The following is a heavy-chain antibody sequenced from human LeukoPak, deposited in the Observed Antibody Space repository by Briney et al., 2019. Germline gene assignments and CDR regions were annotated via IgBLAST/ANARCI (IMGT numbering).Heavy chain of an antibody. CDR1: GYSFTSYW. J-gene: IGHJ5*02. D-gene: IGHD2-2*01. CDR3: ARTGKRDRYCSSTSCLRIWFDP. Sequence: GESLKISCKGSGYSFTSYWIGWVRQMPGKGLEWMGIIYPGDSDTRYSPSFQGQVTISADKSISTAYLQWSSLKASDTAMYCCARTGKRDRYCSSTSCLRIWFDPWGQGTLVTVSS. CDR2: IYPGDSDT. V-gene: IGHV5-51*01.